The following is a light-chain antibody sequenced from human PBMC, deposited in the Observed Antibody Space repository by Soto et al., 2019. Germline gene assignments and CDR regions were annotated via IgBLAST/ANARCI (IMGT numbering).Light chain of an antibody. CDR1: SSNIGAGYD. J-gene: IGLJ1*01. Sequence: QSVLTQPPSVSGATGQRVTISCTGSSSNIGAGYDVHWYQQLPGTAPKLLIYGNSNRPSGVPDRFSGSKSGTSASLAITGLQAEDEADYYCQSYDSSLSGFYVFGNGTKVTVL. CDR3: QSYDSSLSGFYV. V-gene: IGLV1-40*01. CDR2: GNS.